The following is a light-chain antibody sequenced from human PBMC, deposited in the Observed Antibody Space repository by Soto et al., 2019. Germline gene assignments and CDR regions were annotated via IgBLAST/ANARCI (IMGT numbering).Light chain of an antibody. CDR2: AAS. J-gene: IGKJ4*01. CDR1: QSISSY. V-gene: IGKV1-39*01. CDR3: QQSYSTPRLT. Sequence: DIQMPQSPSSMSASVGDRVTITCRASQSISSYLNWYQQKPGKAPKLLIYAASILQSGVPSRFSGSGSGTDFTLTIISLQPEDFATYYCQQSYSTPRLTFGGGTKVEIK.